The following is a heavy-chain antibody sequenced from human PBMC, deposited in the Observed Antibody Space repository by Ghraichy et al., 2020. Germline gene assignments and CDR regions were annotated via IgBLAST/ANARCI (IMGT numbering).Heavy chain of an antibody. CDR3: ARWGNGLARGFDY. V-gene: IGHV4-59*01. CDR1: GGSISSYY. D-gene: IGHD6-19*01. CDR2: VYYSGST. J-gene: IGHJ4*02. Sequence: SETLSLTCAVSGGSISSYYWSWIRQPPGKVLEWIGYVYYSGSTNYNPSLKSRVSISVDTSKNQFSLNLSSVTAADTAVYYCARWGNGLARGFDYWGQGTLVTVSS.